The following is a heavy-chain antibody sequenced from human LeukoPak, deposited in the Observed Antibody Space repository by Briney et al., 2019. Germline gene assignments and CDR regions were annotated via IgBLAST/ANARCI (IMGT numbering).Heavy chain of an antibody. CDR3: ARDSPPDI. J-gene: IGHJ3*02. CDR2: ISSSSSTI. CDR1: GFTFSSYG. Sequence: PGGSLRLSCAASGFTFSSYGMSWVRQAPGKGLEWVSYISSSSSTIYNADSVKGRFAISRDNAKNSLYLQMNSLRAEDTAVYYCARDSPPDIWGQGTMVTVSS. V-gene: IGHV3-48*01.